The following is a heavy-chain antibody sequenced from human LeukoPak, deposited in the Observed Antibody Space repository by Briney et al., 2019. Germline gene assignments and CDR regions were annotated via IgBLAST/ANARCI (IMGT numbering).Heavy chain of an antibody. Sequence: ASVKVSCKASGYTFTSYYMHWVRQAPGQGLEWMGIINPSGGSTSYAQKLQGRVTMTTDTSTSTAYMELRSLRSDDTAVYYCAKDYSSSRALRAFDIWGQGTMVTVSS. D-gene: IGHD6-6*01. V-gene: IGHV1-46*01. CDR2: INPSGGST. CDR1: GYTFTSYY. J-gene: IGHJ3*02. CDR3: AKDYSSSRALRAFDI.